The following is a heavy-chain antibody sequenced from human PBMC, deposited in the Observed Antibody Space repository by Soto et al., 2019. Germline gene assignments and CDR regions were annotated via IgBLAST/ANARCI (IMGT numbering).Heavy chain of an antibody. CDR3: ARDEGGSSDAFDY. CDR1: GGTFSSYT. CDR2: IIPILGIA. Sequence: ASVKVSCKASGGTFSSYTISWVRQAPGQGLEWMGRIIPILGIANYAQKFQGRVTITADKSTSTAYMELSSLRSEDTAVYYCARDEGGSSDAFDYWGQGTLVTVSS. V-gene: IGHV1-69*04. D-gene: IGHD6-6*01. J-gene: IGHJ4*02.